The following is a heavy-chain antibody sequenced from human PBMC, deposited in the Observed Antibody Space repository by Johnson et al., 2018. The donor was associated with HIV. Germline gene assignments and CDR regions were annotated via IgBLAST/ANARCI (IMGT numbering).Heavy chain of an antibody. J-gene: IGHJ3*02. CDR2: ISYDGSNK. Sequence: QVQLVESGGGVVQPGRSLRLSCAASGFTFSTYAMHWVRQAPGKGLEWVAVISYDGSNKYYADSVKGRFTISRDNSKNTLYLQMNSLRAEDTALYYCARMGGYCGGDCYGFDIWGQGTMVTVSS. CDR1: GFTFSTYA. V-gene: IGHV3-30-3*01. D-gene: IGHD2-21*02. CDR3: ARMGGYCGGDCYGFDI.